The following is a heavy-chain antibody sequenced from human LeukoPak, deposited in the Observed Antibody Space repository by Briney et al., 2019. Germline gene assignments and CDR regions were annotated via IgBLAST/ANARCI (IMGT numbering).Heavy chain of an antibody. V-gene: IGHV1-8*02. CDR1: GYTFTGYY. Sequence: ASVKVSCKASGYTFTGYYMHWVRQAPGQGLEWMGWMNPNSGNTGYAQKFQGRVTMTRNTSISTAYMELSSLRSEDTAVYYCAREMGGSGDWGQGTLVTVSS. CDR3: AREMGGSGD. J-gene: IGHJ4*02. D-gene: IGHD1-26*01. CDR2: MNPNSGNT.